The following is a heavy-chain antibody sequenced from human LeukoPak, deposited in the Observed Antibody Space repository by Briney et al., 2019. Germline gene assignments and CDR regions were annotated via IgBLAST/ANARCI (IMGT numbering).Heavy chain of an antibody. Sequence: PGGSLRLSCAASGFTFSDYYMSWIRQAPGKGLEWVSYISSSSSYTNYADSVKGRFTISRDNAKNSLYLQMNSLRAEDTAVYYCARDGSGGTLSPWGYFDLWGRGTLVTVSS. CDR1: GFTFSDYY. CDR2: ISSSSSYT. J-gene: IGHJ2*01. V-gene: IGHV3-11*06. D-gene: IGHD2-15*01. CDR3: ARDGSGGTLSPWGYFDL.